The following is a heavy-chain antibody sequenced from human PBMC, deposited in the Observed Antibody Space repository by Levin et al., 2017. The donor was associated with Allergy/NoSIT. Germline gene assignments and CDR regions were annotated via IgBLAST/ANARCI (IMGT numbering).Heavy chain of an antibody. J-gene: IGHJ4*02. CDR2: IYYSGST. D-gene: IGHD2-2*02. V-gene: IGHV4-30-4*01. CDR3: ARFCSSTRCYNFDY. Sequence: SQTLSLTCTVSGGSISSGDYYWSWIRQPPGKGLEWIGYIYYSGSTYYNPSLKSRLTISLDTSKNQFSLKLSSVTAADTAVYYCARFCSSTRCYNFDYWGQGTLVTVSS. CDR1: GGSISSGDYY.